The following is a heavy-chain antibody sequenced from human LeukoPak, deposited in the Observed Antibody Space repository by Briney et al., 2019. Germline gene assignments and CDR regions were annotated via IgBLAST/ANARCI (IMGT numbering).Heavy chain of an antibody. D-gene: IGHD2-2*02. CDR1: GYTFTGYY. CDR2: INPNSGGT. V-gene: IGHV1-2*02. CDR3: ARVGRIVVVPAAILEDY. J-gene: IGHJ4*02. Sequence: ASVKVSCKASGYTFTGYYMHWVRQAPGQGLEWMGWINPNSGGTNYAQKFQGRVTMTRDTSISTAYMELSRLRSDDTAVYYCARVGRIVVVPAAILEDYWGQGTLVTVSS.